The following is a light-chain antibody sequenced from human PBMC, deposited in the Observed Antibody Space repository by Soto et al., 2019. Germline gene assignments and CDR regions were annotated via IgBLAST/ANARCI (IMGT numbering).Light chain of an antibody. J-gene: IGKJ3*01. CDR3: QQLNSHPRT. CDR2: AAS. V-gene: IGKV1-9*01. Sequence: DIQLTQSPPFLSASVGDRVTITCRASQDITSYLAWYQQKPGKAPKLLIFAASTLQSGVPSRFSGSGSATEFPLTVSSLQPEDSATYYCQQLNSHPRTFGPGTKVNIK. CDR1: QDITSY.